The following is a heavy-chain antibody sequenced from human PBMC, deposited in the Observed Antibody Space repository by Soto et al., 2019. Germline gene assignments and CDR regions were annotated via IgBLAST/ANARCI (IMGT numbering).Heavy chain of an antibody. Sequence: ASGTLTCEAPFYTFARTGISWRLQAPGQELEWMGWISAYNGNTNYAQKLQGRVTMTTDTSTSTAYMELRSLRLDETAMYYFASGSFLQSLNCLDMVYRG. CDR3: ASGSFLQSLNCLDMVY. V-gene: IGHV1-18*01. D-gene: IGHD2-8*01. CDR2: ISAYNGNT. J-gene: IGHJ6*01. CDR1: FYTFARTG.